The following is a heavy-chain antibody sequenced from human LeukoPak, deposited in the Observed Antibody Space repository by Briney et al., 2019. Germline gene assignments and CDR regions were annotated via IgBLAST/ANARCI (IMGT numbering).Heavy chain of an antibody. CDR2: INPNSGGT. Sequence: GASVKVSCKASGYTFTGYYMHWVRQAPGQGLEWMGWINPNSGGTDYAQKFQGRVTMTRDTSISTAYMELSRLKSEDTAKYYCARGHSSGWWYYFDYWGQGTLVAVSS. D-gene: IGHD6-19*01. V-gene: IGHV1-2*02. J-gene: IGHJ4*02. CDR3: ARGHSSGWWYYFDY. CDR1: GYTFTGYY.